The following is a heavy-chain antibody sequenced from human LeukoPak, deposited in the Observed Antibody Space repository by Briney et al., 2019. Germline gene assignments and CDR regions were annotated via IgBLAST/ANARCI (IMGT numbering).Heavy chain of an antibody. J-gene: IGHJ4*02. CDR2: ISNSGKTI. CDR3: AKDHLPGIVVADRGY. D-gene: IGHD6-19*01. Sequence: GGSLRLSCAASGFTFSTYEMNWVRQAPGKGLEWVSFISNSGKTIYYADSVKGRFTISRDNAKNSLYLQMSSLRAEDTAVYYCAKDHLPGIVVADRGYWGQGTLVTVSS. CDR1: GFTFSTYE. V-gene: IGHV3-48*03.